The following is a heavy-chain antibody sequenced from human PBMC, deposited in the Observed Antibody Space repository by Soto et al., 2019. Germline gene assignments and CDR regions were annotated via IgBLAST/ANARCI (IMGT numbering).Heavy chain of an antibody. Sequence: LSLTCTVSGGSISRYYWSWIRQPPGKGLEWIGYIYYSGSTNYNPSLKSRVTISVDTSKNQFSLKLSSVTAADTAVYYCARRYGDCFHYWGQGTLVTVSS. CDR1: GGSISRYY. CDR2: IYYSGST. J-gene: IGHJ4*02. V-gene: IGHV4-59*08. CDR3: ARRYGDCFHY. D-gene: IGHD4-17*01.